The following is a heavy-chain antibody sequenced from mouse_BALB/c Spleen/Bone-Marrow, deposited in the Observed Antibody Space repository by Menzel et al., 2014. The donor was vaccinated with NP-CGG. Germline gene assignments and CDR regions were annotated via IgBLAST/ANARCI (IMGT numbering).Heavy chain of an antibody. J-gene: IGHJ1*01. CDR2: INPSNDTP. V-gene: IGHV1S81*02. CDR3: TRSGYYGYGWYFDV. Sequence: VQLQQSGAELVKPGASVKLSCRVSGYTFTNYFVYWVKQRPGQGLEWIGEINPSNDTPNFNEKFKSKATLTVDKSSSTAYMQLSSLTSEDSAFYYCTRSGYYGYGWYFDVWGAGSTVTVSS. D-gene: IGHD1-2*01. CDR1: GYTFTNYF.